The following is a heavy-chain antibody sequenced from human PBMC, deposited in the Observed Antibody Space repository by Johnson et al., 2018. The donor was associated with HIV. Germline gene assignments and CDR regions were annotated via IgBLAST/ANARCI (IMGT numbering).Heavy chain of an antibody. CDR3: ARDPYTSAGNPFDI. CDR1: GFSFDDYA. Sequence: QVQLVESGGAVVQPGGSLRLSCAASGFSFDDYAMHWVRQAPGKGLEWVAVISYDRSNKYYADSVKGRFTISRDNSKNTLFLQMNSLRAEDTAVYYCARDPYTSAGNPFDIWGQGTRVTVS. D-gene: IGHD3-10*01. J-gene: IGHJ3*02. CDR2: ISYDRSNK. V-gene: IGHV3-30-3*01.